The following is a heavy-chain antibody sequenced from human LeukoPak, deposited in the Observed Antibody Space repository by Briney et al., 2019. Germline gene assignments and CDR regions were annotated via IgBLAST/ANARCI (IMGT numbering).Heavy chain of an antibody. CDR3: AKDRLLYRYDY. J-gene: IGHJ4*02. Sequence: QPGGSLRLSCAAFGFTFDDYAMHWVRQAPGKGLEWVSLISGDGGSTYYADSVKGRFTISRDNSKNTLYLQMNSLRAEDTAVYYCAKDRLLYRYDYWGQGTLVTVSS. V-gene: IGHV3-43*02. CDR2: ISGDGGST. D-gene: IGHD2-2*02. CDR1: GFTFDDYA.